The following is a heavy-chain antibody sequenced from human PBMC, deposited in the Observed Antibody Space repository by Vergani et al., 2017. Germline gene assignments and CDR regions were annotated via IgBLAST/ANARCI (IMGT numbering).Heavy chain of an antibody. CDR2: ISGSGGST. D-gene: IGHD4-11*01. V-gene: IGHV3-23*01. CDR3: ARSKDYYDYCGMDV. CDR1: GVTFSSYA. Sequence: EVQLLESGGGLVQPGGSLRLSCAASGVTFSSYAMSWVRQAPGKGLEWVSAISGSGGSTYYADSVKGRFTISRDKSTNTLYLQMNSLRAEDTAVYYCARSKDYYDYCGMDVWGQGTTVTVSS. J-gene: IGHJ6*02.